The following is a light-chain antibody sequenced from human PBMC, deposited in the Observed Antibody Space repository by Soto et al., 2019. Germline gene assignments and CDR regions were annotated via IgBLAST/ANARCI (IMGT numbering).Light chain of an antibody. J-gene: IGLJ3*02. V-gene: IGLV8-61*01. CDR3: LLFMDSGISV. CDR2: NTY. CDR1: SGSVSTANY. Sequence: QTVVTQEPSFSVSPGETVTLTCGLTSGSVSTANYPSWYQQTPGQAPRTLIYNTYSRTSGVPDRFFGCLLGNKAALTITGAQADDESDYYCLLFMDSGISVFGGGTQLTVL.